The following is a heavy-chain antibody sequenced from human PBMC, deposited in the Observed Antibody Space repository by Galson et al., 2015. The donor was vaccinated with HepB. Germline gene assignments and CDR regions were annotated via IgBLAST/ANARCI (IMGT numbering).Heavy chain of an antibody. CDR3: VRPRLTVAATRWFDI. CDR1: GFMFRSYA. J-gene: IGHJ5*02. Sequence: SLRLSCAATGFMFRSYAMSWVRQAPGKGLEWVSAIDSGGGGTHYVESVRGRFTISRDDSNNILYLQMDSLRAEDTAIYYCVRPRLTVAATRWFDIWGQGALVTVSS. V-gene: IGHV3-23*01. CDR2: IDSGGGGT. D-gene: IGHD6-19*01.